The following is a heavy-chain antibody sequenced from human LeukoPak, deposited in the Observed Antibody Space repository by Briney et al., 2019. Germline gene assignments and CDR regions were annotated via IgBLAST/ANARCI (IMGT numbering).Heavy chain of an antibody. Sequence: ASVKVSCKASGYTFTSYGISWVRQAPGQGLEWMGWISAYNDNTNYAQKLQGRVTMTTDTSTSTAYMELRSLRSDDTAVYYCARDLFGLATGYYFDYWGQGTLVTVSS. V-gene: IGHV1-18*01. CDR1: GYTFTSYG. CDR2: ISAYNDNT. CDR3: ARDLFGLATGYYFDY. D-gene: IGHD3-10*02. J-gene: IGHJ4*02.